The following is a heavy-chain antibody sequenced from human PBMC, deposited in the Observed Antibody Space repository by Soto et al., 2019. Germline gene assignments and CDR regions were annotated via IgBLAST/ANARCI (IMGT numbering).Heavy chain of an antibody. D-gene: IGHD6-13*01. CDR2: IHYRGNT. V-gene: IGHV4-31*03. J-gene: IGHJ5*02. CDR3: ARVSATGPLWFGP. Sequence: PSETLSLTCTVSGGSVSSGAYYWGWVRQNPGKGLEWIGYIHYRGNTYYNPSLMSRVTISRDTSQNQFSLMLSSVTAADTAVYFCARVSATGPLWFGPWGQGTQVTVSS. CDR1: GGSVSSGAYY.